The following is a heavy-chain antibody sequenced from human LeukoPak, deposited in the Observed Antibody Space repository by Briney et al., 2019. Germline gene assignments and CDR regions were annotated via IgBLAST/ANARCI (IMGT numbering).Heavy chain of an antibody. J-gene: IGHJ4*02. D-gene: IGHD2-2*01. CDR1: GYAFTGYY. CDR2: INPSSGGT. CDR3: ARDGADIVVVPAAMVIGY. V-gene: IGHV1-2*02. Sequence: ASVKVSCKASGYAFTGYYMHWVRQAPGQGLERMGWINPSSGGTNYAQKFQGRVTMTRDTSISSAYMELSRLRSDDTAVYYCARDGADIVVVPAAMVIGYWGQGTLVTVSS.